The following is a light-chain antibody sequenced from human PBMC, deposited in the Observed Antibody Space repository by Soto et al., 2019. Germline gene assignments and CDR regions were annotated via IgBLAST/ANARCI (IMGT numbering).Light chain of an antibody. CDR2: NAT. Sequence: ELVMTQSPTTLSVSPGERVTVSCRASQSVSSNLAWYQQKPGQSPRLLIYNATARATGVPARFSGRGLGTEFTPTISGRRAEDFGVYYCQQPAGTFGQGTKVEIK. J-gene: IGKJ1*01. CDR3: QQPAGT. CDR1: QSVSSN. V-gene: IGKV3-15*01.